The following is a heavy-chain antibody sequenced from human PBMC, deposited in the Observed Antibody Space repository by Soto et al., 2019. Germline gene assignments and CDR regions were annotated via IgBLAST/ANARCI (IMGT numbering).Heavy chain of an antibody. D-gene: IGHD3-16*01. CDR3: ARDGGGGSGSALHYSDL. CDR1: GGSISSGSYY. J-gene: IGHJ2*01. CDR2: VYKSGTA. V-gene: IGHV4-31*03. Sequence: QVQLQESGPGLVKPSQTLSLTCSVSGGSISSGSYYWSWIRQPPGKGLEWIGYVYKSGTAYYNPSLMSRLTISIDTSTNQFSLKVTSVTAADTAIYYCARDGGGGSGSALHYSDLWGRGTLVTVSS.